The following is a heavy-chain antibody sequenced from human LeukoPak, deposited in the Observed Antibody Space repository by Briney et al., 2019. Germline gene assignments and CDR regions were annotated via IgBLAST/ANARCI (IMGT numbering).Heavy chain of an antibody. CDR1: GYTFTSYD. D-gene: IGHD3-22*01. CDR3: ARVHYDSSGYSDNYGDAFDI. Sequence: ASVKVSCKASGYTFTSYDINWVRQATGQGLEWMGWMNPNSGNTGYAQKFQGRVTMTRNTSISTAYMELSSLRSEDTAVYYCARVHYDSSGYSDNYGDAFDIWGQGTMVTVSS. CDR2: MNPNSGNT. J-gene: IGHJ3*02. V-gene: IGHV1-8*01.